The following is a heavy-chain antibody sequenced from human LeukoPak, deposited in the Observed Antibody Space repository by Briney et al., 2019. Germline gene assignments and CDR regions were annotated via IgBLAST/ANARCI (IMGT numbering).Heavy chain of an antibody. D-gene: IGHD1-26*01. J-gene: IGHJ4*02. V-gene: IGHV3-21*01. CDR2: ISSSSSYI. Sequence: GGSLRLSCAASGFTFSSYSMNWVRQAPGKGLEWVSSISSSSSYIYYADSVKGRFTISGDNAKNSLYLQMNSLRAEDTAVYYCARDRPDSGSSDYWGQGTLVTVSS. CDR1: GFTFSSYS. CDR3: ARDRPDSGSSDY.